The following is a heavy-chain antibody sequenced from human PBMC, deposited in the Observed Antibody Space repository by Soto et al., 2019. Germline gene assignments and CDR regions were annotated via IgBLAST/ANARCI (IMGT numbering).Heavy chain of an antibody. CDR1: GYSFINYG. V-gene: IGHV1-18*04. CDR2: ISGSNGAT. J-gene: IGHJ5*01. CDR3: ARASKWLIINGNWFDS. Sequence: QVQLVQSGAEVKKPGASVKVSCKFSGYSFINYGMTWVRQAPGQGFEWMGWISGSNGATNYAQRFQGRVTLTTDTSTNTAYMELRSLRLDDTAIYYCARASKWLIINGNWFDSWGQGTLVTVSS. D-gene: IGHD5-12*01.